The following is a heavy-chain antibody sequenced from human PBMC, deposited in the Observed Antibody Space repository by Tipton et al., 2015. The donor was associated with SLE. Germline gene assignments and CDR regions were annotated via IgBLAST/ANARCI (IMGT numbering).Heavy chain of an antibody. CDR2: INHSGST. CDR3: ASSSYYYGSGSPFDY. D-gene: IGHD3-10*01. Sequence: TLSLTCSVYGGSFSGYYWTWIRQPPGKGLEWIGAINHSGSTSYNPSLQSRVTTSIDTSKSQFSLKLTSVTAADTAVYYCASSSYYYGSGSPFDYWGQGTLVTVSS. J-gene: IGHJ4*02. V-gene: IGHV4-34*01. CDR1: GGSFSGYY.